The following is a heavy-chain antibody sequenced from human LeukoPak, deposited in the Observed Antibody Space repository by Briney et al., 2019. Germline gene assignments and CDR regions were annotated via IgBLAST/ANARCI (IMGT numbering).Heavy chain of an antibody. CDR1: VYTFTSYG. V-gene: IGHV1-18*01. CDR2: ISAYNGNT. J-gene: IGHJ5*02. Sequence: ASVTVSCKASVYTFTSYGISWVRQAPGRGLEWMGWISAYNGNTNYAQKLQGRVTMTTDTSPSTAYMELRSLRSDDTAVYYCARILPYCSSTSRYSPTSHWFDPWGQGTLVTVSS. CDR3: ARILPYCSSTSRYSPTSHWFDP. D-gene: IGHD2-2*02.